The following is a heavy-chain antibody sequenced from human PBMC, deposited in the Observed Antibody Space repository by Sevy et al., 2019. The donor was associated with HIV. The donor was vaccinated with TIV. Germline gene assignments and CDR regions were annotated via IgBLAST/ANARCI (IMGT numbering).Heavy chain of an antibody. J-gene: IGHJ4*01. Sequence: ASVKVSCKASGYTFTSYGISWVRQAPGQGLEWMGWISAYNGNTNYAQKLQGRVTMTTDTSTSTAYMELRSLRSDDTAVYYCARGEITMVQGVIIKGAYFDYWGHGTLVTVSS. CDR3: ARGEITMVQGVIIKGAYFDY. V-gene: IGHV1-18*01. CDR2: ISAYNGNT. CDR1: GYTFTSYG. D-gene: IGHD3-10*01.